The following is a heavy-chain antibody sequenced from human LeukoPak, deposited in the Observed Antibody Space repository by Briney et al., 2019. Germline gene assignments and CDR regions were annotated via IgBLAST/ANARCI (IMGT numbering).Heavy chain of an antibody. Sequence: GGSLRLSCEASGFTFSIYSMNWVRQAPGKGLEWLLSITSSSNYIYYADSVKGRFTISRDNVQNSLYLQMNSLRAEDTAMYYCARDRGYFDNWGQGTLVTVSS. J-gene: IGHJ4*02. CDR2: ITSSSNYI. V-gene: IGHV3-21*01. CDR3: ARDRGYFDN. CDR1: GFTFSIYS.